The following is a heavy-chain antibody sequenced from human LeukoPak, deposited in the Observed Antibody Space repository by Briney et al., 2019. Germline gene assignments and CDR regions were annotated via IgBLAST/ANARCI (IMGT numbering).Heavy chain of an antibody. CDR3: ATDRGWRTSGYYLYYFEY. V-gene: IGHV3-7*01. J-gene: IGHJ4*02. Sequence: GGSLRLSCAASGFIFTNYFMSWVRQAPGKGLEWVASTKHDGSEKYYVDSARGRFTISRDNTMNSLYLQMSSLRAEDTAVYYCATDRGWRTSGYYLYYFEYWGQGILVTYSS. CDR1: GFIFTNYF. CDR2: TKHDGSEK. D-gene: IGHD3-3*01.